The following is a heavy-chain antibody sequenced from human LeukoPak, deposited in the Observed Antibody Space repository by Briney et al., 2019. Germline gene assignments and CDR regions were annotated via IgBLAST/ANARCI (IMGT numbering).Heavy chain of an antibody. CDR2: ISSSSNNI. D-gene: IGHD2-2*01. CDR3: ARAYQRPDY. V-gene: IGHV3-21*01. Sequence: PAGSLRLSCAASGFTFSTYTMNWVRQAPGKGLEWVSSISSSSNNINYAASVKRRFTISRDNAMNSVHLQMNSLRVEDTAVYYCARAYQRPDYWGQGTLITVSS. J-gene: IGHJ4*02. CDR1: GFTFSTYT.